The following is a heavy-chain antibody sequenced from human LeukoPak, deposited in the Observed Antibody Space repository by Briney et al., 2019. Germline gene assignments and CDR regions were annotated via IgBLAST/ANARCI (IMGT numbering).Heavy chain of an antibody. J-gene: IGHJ4*02. V-gene: IGHV3-23*01. D-gene: IGHD6-19*01. CDR1: GFTFSSYA. CDR2: ISGSGDNT. CDR3: ARDSEWLALDY. Sequence: TGGSLRLSCAASGFTFSSYAMSWVRQAPGKGLEWVSGISGSGDNTYYADSVKGRFTISRDNSKNTLYLQMNSLRAEDTAVYYCARDSEWLALDYWGQGILVTVSS.